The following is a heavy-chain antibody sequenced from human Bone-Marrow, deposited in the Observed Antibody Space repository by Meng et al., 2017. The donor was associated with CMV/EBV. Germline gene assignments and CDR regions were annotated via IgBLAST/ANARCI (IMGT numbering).Heavy chain of an antibody. CDR3: ARDDCTRTSCYGY. Sequence: CAASGFIFSAYGMDWVRQAPGKGLEWVAAISYDGSNKYYADSLKGRFTISRDNSKNTLYLQMNSLRAEDTAVYYCARDDCTRTSCYGYWGQGTLVTVSS. CDR2: ISYDGSNK. D-gene: IGHD2-2*01. CDR1: GFIFSAYG. V-gene: IGHV3-30*03. J-gene: IGHJ4*02.